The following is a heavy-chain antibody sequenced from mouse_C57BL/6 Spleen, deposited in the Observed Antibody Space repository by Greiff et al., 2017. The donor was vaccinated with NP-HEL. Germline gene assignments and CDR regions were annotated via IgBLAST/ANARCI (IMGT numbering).Heavy chain of an antibody. D-gene: IGHD3-3*01. CDR1: GYTFTSYW. Sequence: VQLQQSGAELVKPGASVKLSCKASGYTFTSYWMQWVKQRPGQGLEWIGEIDPSDSYTNYNQKFKGKATLTVDTSSSTAYMQLSSLTSEDSAVYYCARGGDGWFAYWGQGTLVTVSA. CDR2: IDPSDSYT. V-gene: IGHV1-50*01. J-gene: IGHJ3*01. CDR3: ARGGDGWFAY.